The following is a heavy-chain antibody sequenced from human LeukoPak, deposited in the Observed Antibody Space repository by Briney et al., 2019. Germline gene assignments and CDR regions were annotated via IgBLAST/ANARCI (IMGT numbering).Heavy chain of an antibody. Sequence: SGGSVRLSCEASGFDFSNYYMSWVRQAPGKGLEWLANIKYDGTYTNYKDSVKGRLTLSRDNAKNSVYLQMNSLRAEDTAVYYCTRDEGATVATHRFDFWGRGTLVTV. D-gene: IGHD4-23*01. J-gene: IGHJ4*02. V-gene: IGHV3-7*01. CDR1: GFDFSNYY. CDR3: TRDEGATVATHRFDF. CDR2: IKYDGTYT.